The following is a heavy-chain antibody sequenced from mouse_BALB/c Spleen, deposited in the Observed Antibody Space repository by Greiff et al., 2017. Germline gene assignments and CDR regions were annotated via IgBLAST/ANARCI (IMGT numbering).Heavy chain of an antibody. CDR3: ARGAYYGNYFMDY. J-gene: IGHJ4*01. V-gene: IGHV5-4*02. D-gene: IGHD2-10*01. CDR2: ISDGGSYT. Sequence: EVQGVESGGGLVKPGGSLKLSCAASGFTFSDYYMYWVRQTPEKRLEWVATISDGGSYTYYPDSVKGRFTISRDNAKNNLYLQMSSLKSEDTAMYYCARGAYYGNYFMDYWGQGTSVTVSS. CDR1: GFTFSDYY.